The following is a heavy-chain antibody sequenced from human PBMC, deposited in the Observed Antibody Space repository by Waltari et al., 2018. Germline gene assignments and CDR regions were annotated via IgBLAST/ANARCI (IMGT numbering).Heavy chain of an antibody. CDR1: GFRLTEYA. J-gene: IGHJ4*02. V-gene: IGHV3-33*08. D-gene: IGHD2-15*01. Sequence: QVQLMESGGAVVQPWSSLRLSCEGSGFRLTEYAMQWVRQAPGKGLEWGAGLWYDGTDKKYSDSVKGRFTVSRDNSKNTLYLHMDTLRREDTAVYFCAREEVLSATFDHWGRGTLVTVAS. CDR3: AREEVLSATFDH. CDR2: LWYDGTDK.